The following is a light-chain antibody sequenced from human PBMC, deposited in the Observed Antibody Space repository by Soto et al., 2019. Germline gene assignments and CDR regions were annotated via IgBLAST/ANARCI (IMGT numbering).Light chain of an antibody. Sequence: QSALTQPPSVSAAPGQKVTISCSGSSSNIGNNYVSWYQQLPGTAPKLLIYENNKRPSGIPDRFSGSKSGTSATLGITGLQTGDEADYYCGTWDSSLSHYVFGTGTKVTVL. CDR1: SSNIGNNY. V-gene: IGLV1-51*02. CDR3: GTWDSSLSHYV. CDR2: ENN. J-gene: IGLJ1*01.